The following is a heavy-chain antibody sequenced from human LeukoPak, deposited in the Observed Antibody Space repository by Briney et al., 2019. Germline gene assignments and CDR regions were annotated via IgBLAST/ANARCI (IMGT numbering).Heavy chain of an antibody. J-gene: IGHJ4*02. CDR1: GFTFSSYA. V-gene: IGHV3-23*01. Sequence: QPGGSLRLSCAASGFTFSSYAMSWVRQAPGKGLEWVSAISGSGGRTYYAASVKGRFTISRDNSKSTLYLQMNSLRAEDTAVYYCAKGYDILAAYALGFDYWGQGTLVTVSS. CDR3: AKGYDILAAYALGFDY. D-gene: IGHD3-9*01. CDR2: ISGSGGRT.